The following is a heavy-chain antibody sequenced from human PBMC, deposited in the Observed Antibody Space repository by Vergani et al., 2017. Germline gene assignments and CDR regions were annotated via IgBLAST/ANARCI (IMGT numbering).Heavy chain of an antibody. CDR1: GFTFSSYA. D-gene: IGHD5-12*01. V-gene: IGHV3-30-3*01. Sequence: QVQLVESGGGVVQPGRSLRLSCAASGFTFSSYAMHWVRQAPGKGLEWVAVISYDGSNKYYADSVKGRFTISRDNSKNTLYLQMNSLRAEDTAVYYCAREDKWLWGQGTLVTVSS. CDR3: AREDKWL. CDR2: ISYDGSNK. J-gene: IGHJ4*02.